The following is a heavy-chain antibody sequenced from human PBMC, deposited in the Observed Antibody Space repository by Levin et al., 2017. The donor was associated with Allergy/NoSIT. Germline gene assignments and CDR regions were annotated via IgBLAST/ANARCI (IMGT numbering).Heavy chain of an antibody. D-gene: IGHD2-2*01. CDR2: IYYSGST. J-gene: IGHJ4*02. CDR1: GGSISSGDYY. Sequence: LRLSCTVSGGSISSGDYYWSWIRQPPGKGLEWIGYIYYSGSTYYNPSLKSRVTISVDTSKNQFSLKLSSVTAADTAVYYCARQIVVVPAAIRFVDYWGQGTLVTVSS. CDR3: ARQIVVVPAAIRFVDY. V-gene: IGHV4-30-4*01.